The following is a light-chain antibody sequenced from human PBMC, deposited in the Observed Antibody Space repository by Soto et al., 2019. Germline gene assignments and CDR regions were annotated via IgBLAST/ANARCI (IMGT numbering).Light chain of an antibody. V-gene: IGKV3-11*01. CDR2: DVS. J-gene: IGKJ4*01. CDR1: QSVNSY. Sequence: EIVLTQSPATLSLSPGDRATLSCRASQSVNSYLAWYQQKPGQAPRLLIYDVSNRATGIPARFSGSGSGTDFTLTISSLEPEDFAVYYCQQRSNWPSTFGGGTKVEIK. CDR3: QQRSNWPST.